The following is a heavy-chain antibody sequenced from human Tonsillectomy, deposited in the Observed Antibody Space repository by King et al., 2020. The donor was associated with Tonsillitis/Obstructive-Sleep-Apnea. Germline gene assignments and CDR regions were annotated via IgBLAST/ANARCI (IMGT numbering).Heavy chain of an antibody. CDR3: AKEPVPPTPPQSYSSMTV. Sequence: VQLVESGGGLVQPGRSLRLSCAASGFIVDDYAMHWVRQAPGKGLEWVSGISWNSGNIDYADSVKGRFTISRDNAKNSLYLQMNSLRSEDTALYYCAKEPVPPTPPQSYSSMTVGAKGPPAPVS. CDR2: ISWNSGNI. V-gene: IGHV3-9*01. D-gene: IGHD4-17*01. CDR1: GFIVDDYA. J-gene: IGHJ6*03.